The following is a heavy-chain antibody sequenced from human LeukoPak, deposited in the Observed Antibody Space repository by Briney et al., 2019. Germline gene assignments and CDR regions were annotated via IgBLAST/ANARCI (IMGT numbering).Heavy chain of an antibody. Sequence: PSETLSLTCAVYGGSFSGYYWSWIRQPPGKGLKWIGYIYHSGSTYYNPSLKSRVTISVDRSKNQFSLKLSSVTAADTAVYYCARGPAYSSSWYDYWGQGTLVTVSS. J-gene: IGHJ4*02. CDR3: ARGPAYSSSWYDY. D-gene: IGHD6-13*01. V-gene: IGHV4-34*01. CDR1: GGSFSGYY. CDR2: IYHSGST.